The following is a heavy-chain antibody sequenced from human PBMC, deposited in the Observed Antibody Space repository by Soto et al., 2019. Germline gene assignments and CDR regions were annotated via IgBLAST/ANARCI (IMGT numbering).Heavy chain of an antibody. D-gene: IGHD3-22*01. CDR2: IIPILGIA. J-gene: IGHJ4*02. CDR1: GGTFSSYT. Sequence: SVKVSCKASGGTFSSYTISWVRRAPGEGLEWMGRIIPILGIANYAQKFQGRVTITADKSTSTAYMELSSLRSEDTAVYYCARGYYYDSSGYALCDYWGQGTLVTVSS. CDR3: ARGYYYDSSGYALCDY. V-gene: IGHV1-69*02.